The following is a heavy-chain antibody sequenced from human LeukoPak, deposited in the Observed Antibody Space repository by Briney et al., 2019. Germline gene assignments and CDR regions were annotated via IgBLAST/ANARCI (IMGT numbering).Heavy chain of an antibody. D-gene: IGHD6-19*01. Sequence: GGSLRLSCAASGFTFSSYAMHWVRQAPGKGLEWVAVISYDGSNKYYADSVKGRFTISRDNSKNTLYLQMNSLRAEDTAVYYCARSYSCGWYAPIDYWGQGTLVTVSS. CDR3: ARSYSCGWYAPIDY. CDR2: ISYDGSNK. J-gene: IGHJ4*02. CDR1: GFTFSSYA. V-gene: IGHV3-30-3*01.